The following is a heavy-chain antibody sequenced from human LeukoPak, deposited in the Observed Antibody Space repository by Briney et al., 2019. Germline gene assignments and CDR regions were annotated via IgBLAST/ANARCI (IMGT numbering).Heavy chain of an antibody. CDR3: ARGVPGPSHYYYMDV. V-gene: IGHV1-8*03. Sequence: ASVKVSCKASGYTFTSYGISWVRQAPGQGLEWMGWMNPNSGNTGYAQKFQGRVTITRNTSISTAYMELSSLRSEDTAVYYCARGVPGPSHYYYMDVWGKGTTVTVSS. J-gene: IGHJ6*03. CDR1: GYTFTSYG. CDR2: MNPNSGNT. D-gene: IGHD6-6*01.